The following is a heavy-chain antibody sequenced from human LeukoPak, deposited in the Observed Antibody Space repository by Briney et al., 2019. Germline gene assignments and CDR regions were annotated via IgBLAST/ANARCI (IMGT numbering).Heavy chain of an antibody. CDR1: GFTFSSYS. J-gene: IGHJ6*03. D-gene: IGHD2-8*01. Sequence: GGSLRLSCAASGFTFSSYSMNWVRQAPGKGLEWVSSISSSSSYIYYADSVKGRFTISRDNAKNSLYLQMNSLRAEDTAVYYCARDAADCTNGVCLYYYYYMDVWGKGTTDTVSS. CDR2: ISSSSSYI. V-gene: IGHV3-21*01. CDR3: ARDAADCTNGVCLYYYYYMDV.